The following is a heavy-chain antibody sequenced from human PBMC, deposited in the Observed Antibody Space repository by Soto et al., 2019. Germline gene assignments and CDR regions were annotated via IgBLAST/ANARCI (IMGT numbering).Heavy chain of an antibody. J-gene: IGHJ4*02. Sequence: EVQLLQSGGGLVQPGGSLRLSCAASGFTYSNTGMSWVRQAPGKGLEWVSATSGGGDSTFYADSVRGRFTISRDNSRNTLYLQMNSLRAEDTAVYYCAQVHCGSASCSRVDYWGQGTLVTVSS. V-gene: IGHV3-23*01. CDR1: GFTYSNTG. CDR2: TSGGGDST. D-gene: IGHD2-2*01. CDR3: AQVHCGSASCSRVDY.